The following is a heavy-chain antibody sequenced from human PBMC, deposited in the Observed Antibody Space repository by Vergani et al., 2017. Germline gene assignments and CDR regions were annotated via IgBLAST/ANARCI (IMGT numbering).Heavy chain of an antibody. D-gene: IGHD6-19*01. CDR1: GFTFSSYA. CDR3: AREPASSGLDY. CDR2: ISYDGSNK. V-gene: IGHV3-30*01. J-gene: IGHJ4*02. Sequence: QVQLVESGGGVVQPGRSLRLSCAASGFTFSSYAMHWVRQAPGKGLEWVAVISYDGSNKYYADSVKGRFTISRYNSKNTLYLQMNSLRAEDTAVYYCAREPASSGLDYWGQGTLVTVSS.